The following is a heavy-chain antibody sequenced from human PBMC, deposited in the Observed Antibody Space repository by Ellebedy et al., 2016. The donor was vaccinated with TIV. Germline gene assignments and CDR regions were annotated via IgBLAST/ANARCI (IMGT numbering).Heavy chain of an antibody. CDR3: ASGYSSGWLDY. J-gene: IGHJ4*02. D-gene: IGHD6-19*01. CDR2: IYYSGSI. Sequence: MPSETLSLTCAVSGYSISSSNWWGWIRQPPGKGLEWSGYIYYSGSIYYNPSLKSRVTMSVDTSKNQFSLKLSSVTAVDTAVYYCASGYSSGWLDYWGQGTLVTVSS. CDR1: GYSISSSNW. V-gene: IGHV4-28*05.